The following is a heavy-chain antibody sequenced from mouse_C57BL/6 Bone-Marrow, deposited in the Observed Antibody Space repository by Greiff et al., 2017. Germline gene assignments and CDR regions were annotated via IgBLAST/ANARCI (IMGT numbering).Heavy chain of an antibody. CDR1: GYTFTSYW. CDR3: ARSQLGRYYFDY. CDR2: IDPSDSYT. D-gene: IGHD4-1*02. V-gene: IGHV1-59*01. J-gene: IGHJ2*01. Sequence: QVQLQQSGAELVRPGTSVKLSCKASGYTFTSYWMHWVKQRPGQGLEWIGVIDPSDSYTNYNQTFKGQATMTVDTSSSTAYMQLSSLTSEDSAVYYCARSQLGRYYFDYWGQGTTLTVSS.